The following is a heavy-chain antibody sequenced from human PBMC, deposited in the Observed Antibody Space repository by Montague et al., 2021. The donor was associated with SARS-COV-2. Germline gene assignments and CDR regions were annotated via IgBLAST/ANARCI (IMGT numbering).Heavy chain of an antibody. V-gene: IGHV3-33*06. CDR1: GFTFSSYG. Sequence: SLRLSCPASGFTFSSYGMHWVRQAPGEGLEWVAVIWYDGSNKYYADSVKGRFTISRDNSKNTLYLQMNSLRAEDTAVYYCAKEIIEVAADWYFDLWGRGTLGTVSS. CDR2: IWYDGSNK. J-gene: IGHJ2*01. D-gene: IGHD6-19*01. CDR3: AKEIIEVAADWYFDL.